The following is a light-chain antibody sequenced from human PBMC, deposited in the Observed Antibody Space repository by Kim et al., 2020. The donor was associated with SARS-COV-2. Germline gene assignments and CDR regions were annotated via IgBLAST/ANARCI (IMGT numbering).Light chain of an antibody. CDR2: QDS. V-gene: IGLV3-1*01. J-gene: IGLJ2*01. CDR3: QAWDSSTVV. Sequence: SVPPGQTASITCSGDKLGDKYACWYQQKPGQSPVLVLYQDSKRPSGIPERFSGSNSGNTATLTISGTQAMDEADYYCQAWDSSTVVFGGGTQLTVL. CDR1: KLGDKY.